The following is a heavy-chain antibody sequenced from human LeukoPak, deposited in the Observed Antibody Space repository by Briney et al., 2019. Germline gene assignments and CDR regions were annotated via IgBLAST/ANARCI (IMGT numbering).Heavy chain of an antibody. Sequence: PGGSLRLSCAASGFTFSNYAMSWVRQAPGKGLEWVSAIVGSGGSTYYADSVKGRFTISRDNPKNTLYLQMNSLRAEDTAVYYCAKWGDYDILTGYHDSDYWGQGTLVTVSS. CDR2: IVGSGGST. CDR3: AKWGDYDILTGYHDSDY. D-gene: IGHD3-9*01. V-gene: IGHV3-23*01. CDR1: GFTFSNYA. J-gene: IGHJ4*02.